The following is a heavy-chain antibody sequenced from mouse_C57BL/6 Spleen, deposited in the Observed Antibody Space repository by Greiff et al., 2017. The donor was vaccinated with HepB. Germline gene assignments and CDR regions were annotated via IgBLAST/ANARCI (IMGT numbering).Heavy chain of an antibody. CDR3: ASLYDYGYFDV. J-gene: IGHJ1*03. CDR1: GYAFSSSW. V-gene: IGHV1-82*01. CDR2: IYPGDGDT. D-gene: IGHD2-3*01. Sequence: QVQLKESGPELVKPGASVKISCKASGYAFSSSWMNWVKQRPGKGLEWIGRIYPGDGDTNYNGKFKGKATLTADKSSSTAYMQLSSLTSEDSAVYFCASLYDYGYFDVWGTGTTVTVSS.